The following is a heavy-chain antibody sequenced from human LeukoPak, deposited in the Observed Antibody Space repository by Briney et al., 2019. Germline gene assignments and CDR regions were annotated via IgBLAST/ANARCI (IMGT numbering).Heavy chain of an antibody. CDR1: GFTFSSYE. CDR3: ARGYYYDSSGYYYSSSDFDY. J-gene: IGHJ4*02. D-gene: IGHD3-22*01. V-gene: IGHV3-48*03. Sequence: GGSLRLSCAASGFTFSSYEMNWVRQAPGKGLEWVSYISSSGSTIYYADSVKGRFTISRDNAKNSLYLQMNSLRAEDTAVYYCARGYYYDSSGYYYSSSDFDYWGQGTLVTFSS. CDR2: ISSSGSTI.